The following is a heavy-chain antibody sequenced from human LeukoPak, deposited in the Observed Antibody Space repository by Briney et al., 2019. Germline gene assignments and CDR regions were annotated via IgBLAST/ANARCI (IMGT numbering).Heavy chain of an antibody. Sequence: GGSLRLSCAASGVTFSSYWMSWVRQAPGKGLEWVANIKQDGSEKYYVDSVKGRFTISRDNAKNSLYLQMNSLRAEDTAVYYCARRASSTSQYFDYWGQGTLVTVSS. CDR2: IKQDGSEK. CDR3: ARRASSTSQYFDY. D-gene: IGHD2-2*01. CDR1: GVTFSSYW. J-gene: IGHJ4*02. V-gene: IGHV3-7*01.